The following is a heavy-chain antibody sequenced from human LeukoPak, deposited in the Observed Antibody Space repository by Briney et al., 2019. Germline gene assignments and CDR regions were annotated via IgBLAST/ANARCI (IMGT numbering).Heavy chain of an antibody. J-gene: IGHJ6*02. CDR1: GFTFSSYA. V-gene: IGHV3-23*01. D-gene: IGHD3-16*01. CDR2: ISGSGGNT. Sequence: GGSLRRSCAASGFTFSSYAMSWVRQAPGKGLEWVSVISGSGGNTYYADSVKGRFTISRDNAKNSLYLQMSNLRAEDTAVYFCARGGGLDVWGQGATVTVSS. CDR3: ARGGGLDV.